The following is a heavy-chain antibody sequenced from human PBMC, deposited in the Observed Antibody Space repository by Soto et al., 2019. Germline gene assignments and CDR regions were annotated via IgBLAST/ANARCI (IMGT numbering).Heavy chain of an antibody. CDR1: GGTVSSNA. D-gene: IGHD3-9*01. CDR3: AVTVTGSRSPLAH. CDR2: IIPIYASP. J-gene: IGHJ4*02. V-gene: IGHV1-69*06. Sequence: QVQLVQSGAEVKKPGSSVKVSCKASGGTVSSNAISWVRQAPGQGLEWMGGIIPIYASPNYAQNFQGRVTVTADKATSTAYLELSRLKFADSAIYYCAVTVTGSRSPLAHWGRGTLVIVSS.